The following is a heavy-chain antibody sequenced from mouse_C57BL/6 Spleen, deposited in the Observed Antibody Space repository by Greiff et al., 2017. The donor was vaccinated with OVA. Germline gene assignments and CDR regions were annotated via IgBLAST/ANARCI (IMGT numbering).Heavy chain of an antibody. CDR3: ARHEVALYDYDFGFAY. CDR2: FYPGSGSI. Sequence: QVQLKESGAELVKPGASVKLSCKASGYTFTEYTIHWVKQRSGQGLEWIGWFYPGSGSIKYNEKFKDKATLTADKSSSTVYMELSRLTSEDSAVYFCARHEVALYDYDFGFAYWGQGTLVTVSA. V-gene: IGHV1-62-2*01. CDR1: GYTFTEYT. J-gene: IGHJ3*01. D-gene: IGHD2-4*01.